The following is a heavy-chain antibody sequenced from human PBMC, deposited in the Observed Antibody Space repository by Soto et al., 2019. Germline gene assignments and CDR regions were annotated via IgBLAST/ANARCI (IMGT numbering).Heavy chain of an antibody. CDR1: GGSISSYY. V-gene: IGHV4-59*01. D-gene: IGHD3-22*01. J-gene: IGHJ3*02. Sequence: QVQLQESGPGLVKPSETLSLTCTVSGGSISSYYWSWIRQPPGKGLEWIGYIYYSGSTNYNPSLRSRVTISVDTSKNQCSLKLSSVTAADTAVYYCARDPSYYYDSRGCSAFDIWGQGTMVTVSS. CDR2: IYYSGST. CDR3: ARDPSYYYDSRGCSAFDI.